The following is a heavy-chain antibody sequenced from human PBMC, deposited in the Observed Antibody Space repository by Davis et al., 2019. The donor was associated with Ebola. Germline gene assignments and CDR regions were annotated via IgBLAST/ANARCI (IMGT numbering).Heavy chain of an antibody. CDR3: ARDRLSWKGGFDY. Sequence: PGGSLRLSCAASGFTVSSNYMSWVRQAPGKGLEWVSVIYSGGSTYYADSVKGRFTISRDNSKNTLYLQMNSLRAEDTAVYYCARDRLSWKGGFDYWGQGTLVTVSS. D-gene: IGHD1-1*01. J-gene: IGHJ4*02. V-gene: IGHV3-66*02. CDR2: IYSGGST. CDR1: GFTVSSNY.